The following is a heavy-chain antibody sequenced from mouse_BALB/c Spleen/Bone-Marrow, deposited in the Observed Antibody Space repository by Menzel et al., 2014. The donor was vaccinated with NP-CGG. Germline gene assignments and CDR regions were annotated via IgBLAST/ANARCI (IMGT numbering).Heavy chain of an antibody. V-gene: IGHV1-20*02. D-gene: IGHD2-3*01. J-gene: IGHJ4*01. Sequence: VQLQQSGPELVKPGASVKIPCKASGYSFTGYFMNWVMQSHGKSLEWIGRINPYNGDTFYNQKFKGKATLTVDKSSSTAHMELRSLASEDSAVYYCARGGLLRAMDYWGQGTSVTVSS. CDR1: GYSFTGYF. CDR2: INPYNGDT. CDR3: ARGGLLRAMDY.